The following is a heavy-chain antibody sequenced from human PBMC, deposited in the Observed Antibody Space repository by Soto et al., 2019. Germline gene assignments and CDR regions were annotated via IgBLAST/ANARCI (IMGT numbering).Heavy chain of an antibody. Sequence: SVKVSCKASVYTFNSYAISWVRQAPEQGLEWMGGIIPIFGTANYAQKFQGRVTITADESTSTAYMELSSLRSEDTAVYYWARPTRYYYDSSGQSAWFDPWGQGTLVTVSS. CDR3: ARPTRYYYDSSGQSAWFDP. J-gene: IGHJ5*02. CDR1: VYTFNSYA. D-gene: IGHD3-22*01. CDR2: IIPIFGTA. V-gene: IGHV1-69*13.